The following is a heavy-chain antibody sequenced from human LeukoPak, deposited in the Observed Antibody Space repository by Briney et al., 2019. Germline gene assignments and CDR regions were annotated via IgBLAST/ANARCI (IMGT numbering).Heavy chain of an antibody. CDR3: AKDSTHYDILTGYYTEYFQH. CDR2: ISYDGSNK. CDR1: GFTFSSYG. V-gene: IGHV3-30*18. D-gene: IGHD3-9*01. J-gene: IGHJ1*01. Sequence: GGSLRLSCAASGFTFSSYGMHWVRQAPGKGLEWVAVISYDGSNKYYADSVKGRFTISRDNSKNTLYLQMNSLRAEDTAVYYCAKDSTHYDILTGYYTEYFQHWGQGTLVTVSS.